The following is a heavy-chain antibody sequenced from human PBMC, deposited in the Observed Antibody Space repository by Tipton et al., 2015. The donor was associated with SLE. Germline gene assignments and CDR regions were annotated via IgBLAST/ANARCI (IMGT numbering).Heavy chain of an antibody. CDR1: GGSISSRSYY. J-gene: IGHJ3*02. CDR3: ARAQRGPIRAFDI. CDR2: IYYSGST. V-gene: IGHV4-39*07. D-gene: IGHD3/OR15-3a*01. Sequence: TLSLTCSVSGGSISSRSYYWGWIRQPPGMGLEWIGSIYYSGSTFHNPSLKSRLTISVDTSKNQFSLKLSSVTAADTAVYYCARAQRGPIRAFDIWGQGTMVTVSS.